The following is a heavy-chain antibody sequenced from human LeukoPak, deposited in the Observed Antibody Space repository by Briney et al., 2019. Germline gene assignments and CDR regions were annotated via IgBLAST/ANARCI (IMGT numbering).Heavy chain of an antibody. J-gene: IGHJ3*02. V-gene: IGHV1-46*01. D-gene: IGHD2-21*01. CDR1: GYTFTNYY. CDR2: INPSGGGT. Sequence: GASVKVSCKASGYTFTNYYIHWVRQAPGQGLEWMGIINPSGGGTSYAQKFQGRVTMTRDTSISTAYMELSRLRSDDTAVYYCASGRTYCGGDRLPSDAFDIWGQGTMVTVSS. CDR3: ASGRTYCGGDRLPSDAFDI.